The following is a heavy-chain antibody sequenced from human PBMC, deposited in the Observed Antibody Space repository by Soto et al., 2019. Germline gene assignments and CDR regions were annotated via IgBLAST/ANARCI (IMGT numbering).Heavy chain of an antibody. Sequence: QVQLVESGGGVVQPGRSLRLSCAASGFTFSSYAMHWVRQAPGKGLEWVAVISYDGSNKYYADSVKGRFTISRDNSKNMLYLQMNSLRAEDTAVYYCAGGGPDEWLLLNYWGQGTLVTVSS. V-gene: IGHV3-30-3*01. CDR1: GFTFSSYA. CDR3: AGGGPDEWLLLNY. CDR2: ISYDGSNK. J-gene: IGHJ4*02. D-gene: IGHD3-22*01.